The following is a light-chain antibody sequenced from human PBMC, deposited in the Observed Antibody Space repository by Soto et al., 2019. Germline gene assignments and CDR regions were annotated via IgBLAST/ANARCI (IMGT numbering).Light chain of an antibody. V-gene: IGLV2-14*01. CDR2: EVS. CDR3: SSYTSSSTLFV. CDR1: SSDVGGYNY. Sequence: HSALTQPASVSGSPGQSITISCTGTSSDVGGYNYVSWYQQHPGKAPKLMIYEVSNRPSGVSNRFSGPKSGNTASLTISGLQAEDEADYYCSSYTSSSTLFVFGTGTKVTVL. J-gene: IGLJ1*01.